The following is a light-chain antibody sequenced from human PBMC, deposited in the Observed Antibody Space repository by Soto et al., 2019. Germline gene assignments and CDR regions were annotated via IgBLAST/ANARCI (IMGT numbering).Light chain of an antibody. CDR3: QQYGNWPPWT. V-gene: IGKV3-15*01. Sequence: EIVMTQSPATLSASPGERAALSCRASQSISSYLAWYQQKPGQAPRLLIYGGSTRATGIPARFSGSGSGTEFTLIISSLQSEDFAVYYCQQYGNWPPWTFGQGTKVEIQ. CDR1: QSISSY. J-gene: IGKJ1*01. CDR2: GGS.